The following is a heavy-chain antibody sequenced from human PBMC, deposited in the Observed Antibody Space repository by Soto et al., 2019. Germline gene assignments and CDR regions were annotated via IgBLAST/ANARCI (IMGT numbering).Heavy chain of an antibody. CDR3: ARDRGGSGSYYNPHYYYYGMDV. J-gene: IGHJ6*02. CDR1: GYTFTSYG. D-gene: IGHD3-10*01. CDR2: ISAYNGNT. Sequence: ASVKVSCKASGYTFTSYGISCVRQAPGQGLEWMGWISAYNGNTNYAQKLQGRVTMTTDTSTSTAYMELRSLRSDDTAVYYCARDRGGSGSYYNPHYYYYGMDVWGQGTTVTVSS. V-gene: IGHV1-18*01.